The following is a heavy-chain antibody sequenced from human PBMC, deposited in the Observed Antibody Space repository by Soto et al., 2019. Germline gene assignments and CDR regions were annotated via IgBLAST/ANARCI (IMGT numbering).Heavy chain of an antibody. CDR2: ISYDGSNK. D-gene: IGHD3-16*01. V-gene: IGHV3-30*18. CDR3: AKERYGQLYLEDYGMGV. Sequence: LRLSCVASGFTFSSYGIHWVRQAPGRGLEWVAVISYDGSNKYYADSVKGRFTISRDNFKNTLYLQMNSLRAEDTAVYYCAKERYGQLYLEDYGMGVWGQGTTVTVSS. CDR1: GFTFSSYG. J-gene: IGHJ6*02.